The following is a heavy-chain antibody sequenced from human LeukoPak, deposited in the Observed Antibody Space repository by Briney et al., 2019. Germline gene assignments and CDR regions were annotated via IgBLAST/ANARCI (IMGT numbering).Heavy chain of an antibody. CDR1: GYTFTNYW. V-gene: IGHV5-51*01. CDR2: IYPGDSDT. D-gene: IGHD3-10*01. CDR3: ARQHYYNKSGFDS. Sequence: GESLKISCKGSGYTFTNYWIGWVRQMPGKGLEWMGSIYPGDSDTTYDPSSQGQVSLSADKSTSTAYLQWGSLKASDSAIYYCARQHYYNKSGFDSWGQGTLVTVSS. J-gene: IGHJ4*02.